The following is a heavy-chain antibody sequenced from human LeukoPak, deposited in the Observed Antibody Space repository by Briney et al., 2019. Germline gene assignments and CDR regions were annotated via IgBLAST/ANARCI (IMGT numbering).Heavy chain of an antibody. D-gene: IGHD2-2*01. CDR3: AKFSPSNLDY. J-gene: IGHJ4*02. CDR1: GFTFSKYV. CDR2: ISASGGST. V-gene: IGHV3-23*01. Sequence: GGSLRLSCAASGFTFSKYVMSWVRQAPGKGLEWVSVISASGGSTYYADSVKGRFTISRDNPTNTLYLQMNSLRVEDTAVYYCAKFSPSNLDYWGQGTLVTVSS.